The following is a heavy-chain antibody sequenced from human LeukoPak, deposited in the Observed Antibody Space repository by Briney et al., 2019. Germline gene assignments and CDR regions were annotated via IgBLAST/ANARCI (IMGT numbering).Heavy chain of an antibody. D-gene: IGHD4-17*01. CDR3: AKVMTGRGYGDYGGDY. V-gene: IGHV3-30*02. J-gene: IGHJ4*02. Sequence: GGSLRLSCAASGFPFSCYVMHWVRQAPAKVLERVAFIRYDGCNKYYADSVKGRFTISRDKSKNTLYLQMNSLRAEDTAVYYCAKVMTGRGYGDYGGDYWGQGTLVTVSS. CDR2: IRYDGCNK. CDR1: GFPFSCYV.